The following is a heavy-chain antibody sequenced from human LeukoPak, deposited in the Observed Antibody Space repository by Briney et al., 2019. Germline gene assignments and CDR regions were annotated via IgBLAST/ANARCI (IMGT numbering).Heavy chain of an antibody. D-gene: IGHD5-12*01. J-gene: IGHJ4*02. CDR1: GYTLTELS. V-gene: IGHV1-24*01. Sequence: ASVKVSCKVSGYTLTELSMHWVRQAPGKGLEWMGGFDPEDGETIYAQKFQGRVTMTRDTSTSTVYMELSSLRSEDTAVYYCARVRGGGYSGYHYWGQGTLVTVSS. CDR3: ARVRGGGYSGYHY. CDR2: FDPEDGET.